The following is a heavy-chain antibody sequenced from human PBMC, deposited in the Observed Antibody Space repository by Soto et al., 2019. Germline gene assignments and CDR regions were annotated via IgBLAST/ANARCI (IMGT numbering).Heavy chain of an antibody. D-gene: IGHD2-15*01. Sequence: GASVKVSCKASGYTFTSSDVYWVRQATGQGLELMGWMNPNTGNTGYAQKFQGRVTMTRNTSISTAYMELSSLRSEDTAVYYCARGGNHCSGGSCYSDWFDPWGQGTPVTVSS. V-gene: IGHV1-8*01. J-gene: IGHJ5*02. CDR1: GYTFTSSD. CDR3: ARGGNHCSGGSCYSDWFDP. CDR2: MNPNTGNT.